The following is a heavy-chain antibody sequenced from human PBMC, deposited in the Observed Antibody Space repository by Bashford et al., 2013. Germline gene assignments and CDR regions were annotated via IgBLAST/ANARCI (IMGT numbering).Heavy chain of an antibody. D-gene: IGHD5-24*01. CDR1: GGSISSGGYY. J-gene: IGHJ3*02. CDR3: ARVLAQDGNAFDI. Sequence: SSETLSLTCTVSGGSISSGGYYWSWIRQHPGKGLEWIGYIYYSGSTYYNPSLKSLVTISVDTSKNQFSLKLSSVTAADTAVYYCARVLAQDGNAFDIWGQGTMVTVSS. CDR2: IYYSGST. V-gene: IGHV4-31*01.